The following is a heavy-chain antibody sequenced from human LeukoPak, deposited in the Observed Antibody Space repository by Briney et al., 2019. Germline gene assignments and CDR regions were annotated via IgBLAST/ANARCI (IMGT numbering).Heavy chain of an antibody. J-gene: IGHJ4*02. D-gene: IGHD2-15*01. Sequence: GGSLRLSCAASGFTFSSYEMNWVRQAPGKGLEWVSYISSSGSTIYYADSVKGRFTISRDNAKNSLYLQMNCLRAEDTAVYYCARLYCSGGSCYYYYFDYWGQGTLVTVSS. CDR1: GFTFSSYE. CDR3: ARLYCSGGSCYYYYFDY. V-gene: IGHV3-48*03. CDR2: ISSSGSTI.